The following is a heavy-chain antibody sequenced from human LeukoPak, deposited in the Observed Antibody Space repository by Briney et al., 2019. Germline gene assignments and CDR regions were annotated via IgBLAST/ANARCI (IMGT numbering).Heavy chain of an antibody. CDR1: GYSFTGYY. CDR2: INPNSGGT. V-gene: IGHV1-2*02. J-gene: IGHJ4*02. Sequence: ASVKVSRKASGYSFTGYYIHWVRQAPGQGLEWMGWINPNSGGTNYAQNFQGRVTMTRDTSITTAYMELSRLRSDDTAVYSCATGYYNSGLRYWGQGTLVTVSS. D-gene: IGHD3-22*01. CDR3: ATGYYNSGLRY.